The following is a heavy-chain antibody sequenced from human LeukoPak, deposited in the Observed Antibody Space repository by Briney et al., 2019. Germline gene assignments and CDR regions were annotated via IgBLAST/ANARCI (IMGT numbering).Heavy chain of an antibody. CDR2: IYSGGST. V-gene: IGHV3-53*01. J-gene: IGHJ4*02. CDR1: RFTFSSYG. D-gene: IGHD1-14*01. CDR3: ARGIIRYYFDY. Sequence: PGGSLRLSCAASRFTFSSYGMHWVRQAPGKGLEWVSVIYSGGSTYYADSVKGRFTISRDNSKNTLYLQMNSLRAEDTAVYYCARGIIRYYFDYWGQGTLVTVSS.